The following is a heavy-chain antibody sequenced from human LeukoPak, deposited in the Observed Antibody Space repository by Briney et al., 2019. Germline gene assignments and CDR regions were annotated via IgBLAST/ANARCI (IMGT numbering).Heavy chain of an antibody. V-gene: IGHV3-23*01. J-gene: IGHJ4*02. CDR3: ATYRQVLLPFES. D-gene: IGHD2-8*02. CDR1: GFTFITFA. CDR2: IFPSGGEI. Sequence: GGTLRLSCSTSGFTFITFAMIWVRQPPGKGLEWVSSIFPSGGEIHYADSVRGRFTISRDNSKSTLSLQMNSLRAEDTAIYYCATYRQVLLPFESWGQGTLVTVSS.